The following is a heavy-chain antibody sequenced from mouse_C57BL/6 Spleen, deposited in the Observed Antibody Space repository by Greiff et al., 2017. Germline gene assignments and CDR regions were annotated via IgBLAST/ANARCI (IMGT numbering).Heavy chain of an antibody. CDR3: SRCVRSYYYGNSPYYFDY. CDR1: GYSFTDYN. J-gene: IGHJ2*01. Sequence: VQLQQSGPELVKPGASVKISCKASGYSFTDYNMNWVKQSNGKSLEWIGVINPNYGTTSYNKKFKGKATLTVDQSSSPAYMQLNNLTSENSAVYYCSRCVRSYYYGNSPYYFDYRGQGTTLTVSS. V-gene: IGHV1-39*01. D-gene: IGHD1-1*01. CDR2: INPNYGTT.